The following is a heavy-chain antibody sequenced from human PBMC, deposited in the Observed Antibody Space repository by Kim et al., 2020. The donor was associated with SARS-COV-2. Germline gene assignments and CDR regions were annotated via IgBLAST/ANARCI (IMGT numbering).Heavy chain of an antibody. CDR3: ARQASWGGSGSDSGEY. CDR2: IYYSGST. D-gene: IGHD3-10*01. Sequence: SETLSLTCTVSGGSISSSSYYWGWIRQPPGKGLEWIGSIYYSGSTYYNPSLKSRVTISVDTSKNQFSLKLSSVTAADTAVYYCARQASWGGSGSDSGEY. CDR1: GGSISSSSYY. V-gene: IGHV4-39*01. J-gene: IGHJ1*01.